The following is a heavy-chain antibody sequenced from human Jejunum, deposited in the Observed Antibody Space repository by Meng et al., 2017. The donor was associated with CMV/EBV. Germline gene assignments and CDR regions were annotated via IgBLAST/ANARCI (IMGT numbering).Heavy chain of an antibody. J-gene: IGHJ6*02. V-gene: IGHV3-23*01. Sequence: TYGMTWVRQAPGKGLEWVSSITASDGSTYHADSVRGRFIISRDNSKNTLYLYMSSLRIDDTAVYYCSKDALPRPDASGYLGCSDVWGPGT. CDR2: ITASDGST. D-gene: IGHD3-22*01. CDR3: SKDALPRPDASGYLGCSDV. CDR1: TYG.